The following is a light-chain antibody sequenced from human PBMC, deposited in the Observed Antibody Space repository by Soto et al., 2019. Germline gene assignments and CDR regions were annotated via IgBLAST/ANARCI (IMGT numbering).Light chain of an antibody. CDR1: QSITGW. CDR2: KAS. Sequence: DIQMTQSPPTLSASVGDRVTISCRASQSITGWLAWFQQKPGKAPKLLISKASKLESGVPLRFSGSGSGTDFTLTISGLQPDDFATYYCQQYNPYSPWTFGQGTKVEIK. CDR3: QQYNPYSPWT. V-gene: IGKV1-5*03. J-gene: IGKJ1*01.